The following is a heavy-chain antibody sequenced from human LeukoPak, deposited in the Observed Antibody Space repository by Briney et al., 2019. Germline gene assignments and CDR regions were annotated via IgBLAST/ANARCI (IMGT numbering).Heavy chain of an antibody. D-gene: IGHD1-26*01. J-gene: IGHJ4*02. Sequence: PSQTLSLTCTVSGGSISSGDYYWSWSRQPPGKGLEWIGYIYYSGSTYYNPSLKSRVTISVDTSKNQFSLKLSSVTAADTAVYYSARLPYGATVPTYFDYWGQGTLVTVSS. CDR2: IYYSGST. V-gene: IGHV4-30-4*01. CDR1: GGSISSGDYY. CDR3: ARLPYGATVPTYFDY.